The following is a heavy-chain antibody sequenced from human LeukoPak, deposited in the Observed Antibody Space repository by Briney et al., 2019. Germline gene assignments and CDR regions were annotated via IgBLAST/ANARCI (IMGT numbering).Heavy chain of an antibody. D-gene: IGHD5-12*01. CDR1: GYTFTSYY. J-gene: IGHJ2*01. V-gene: IGHV1-46*01. CDR3: ARTISDWYFDL. CDR2: ISPSGGST. Sequence: ASVKVSCKASGYTFTSYYMHWVRQAPGQGLEWMGIISPSGGSTSYAQKFQGRVTMTRDTSTSTVYMELSSLRSEDTAVYYCARTISDWYFDLWGRGTLVTVSS.